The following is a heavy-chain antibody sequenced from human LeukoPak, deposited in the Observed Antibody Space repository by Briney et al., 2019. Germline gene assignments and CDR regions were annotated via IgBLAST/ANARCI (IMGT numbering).Heavy chain of an antibody. CDR2: IYYGGST. CDR1: GGSISSSSYY. D-gene: IGHD2-2*01. CDR3: ARDTGHQLSRRNYYAMDV. J-gene: IGHJ6*02. V-gene: IGHV4-39*07. Sequence: SETLSLTSTVSGGSISSSSYYWGWIRQPPGKGLEWIGSIYYGGSTYYNPSLKSRVTISVDTSKNQFSLKVSSVTAADTAVYYCARDTGHQLSRRNYYAMDVWGQGTTVTVSS.